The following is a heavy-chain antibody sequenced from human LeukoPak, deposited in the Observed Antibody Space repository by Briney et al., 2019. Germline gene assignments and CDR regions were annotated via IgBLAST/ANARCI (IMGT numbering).Heavy chain of an antibody. CDR2: ISSSSTYI. V-gene: IGHV3-21*01. D-gene: IGHD3-10*01. J-gene: IGHJ6*04. CDR3: TRGYYYGLDV. CDR1: DFTFNSYN. Sequence: GGSLRLSCVASDFTFNSYNMNWVRQAPGKGLEWVSSISSSSTYIYYADSVKGRFTISRDNAENSLYLQTNSLRAEDTAVYYCTRGYYYGLDVWGKGTTVTVSS.